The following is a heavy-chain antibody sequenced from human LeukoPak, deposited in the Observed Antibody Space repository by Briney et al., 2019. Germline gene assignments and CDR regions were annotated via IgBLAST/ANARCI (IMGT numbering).Heavy chain of an antibody. V-gene: IGHV3-30*02. Sequence: PGGSLRLSCAASGFTFSSYGMHWVRQAPGKGLEWVAFRRYDGSNKYYADSVKGRFTISRDKSKNTLYLQMNSLRAEDTAVYYCAKVRRHRTDIFNYYYYMDVWGKGTTVTISS. J-gene: IGHJ6*03. CDR2: RRYDGSNK. D-gene: IGHD1/OR15-1a*01. CDR3: AKVRRHRTDIFNYYYYMDV. CDR1: GFTFSSYG.